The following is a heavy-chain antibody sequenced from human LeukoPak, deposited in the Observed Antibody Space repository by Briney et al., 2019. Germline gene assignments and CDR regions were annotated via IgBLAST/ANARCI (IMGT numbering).Heavy chain of an antibody. V-gene: IGHV1-2*02. Sequence: ASVKVSCKTSGYTFSDYYLHWVRQAPGQGLEWMGYIIPNSGRTTYAQKFQGRVTMTRDTSLSAAYLAMSRLRSDDTAVYYCSTEDKYCTTSTCGDSWGQGTLVTVSS. CDR2: IIPNSGRT. D-gene: IGHD2/OR15-2a*01. J-gene: IGHJ4*02. CDR1: GYTFSDYY. CDR3: STEDKYCTTSTCGDS.